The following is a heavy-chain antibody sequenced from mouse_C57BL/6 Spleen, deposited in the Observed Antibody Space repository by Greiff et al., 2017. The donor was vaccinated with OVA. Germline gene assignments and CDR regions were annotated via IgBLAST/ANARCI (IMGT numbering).Heavy chain of an antibody. CDR2: ISSGSSTI. V-gene: IGHV5-17*01. Sequence: DVKLVESGGGLVKPGGSLKLSCAASGFTFSDYGMHWVRQASEKGLEWVAYISSGSSTIYYADTVKGRFTISRDNAKNTLFLQMTSLRSEDTAMYYCARGDDYDAFDYWGQGTTLTVSS. CDR3: ARGDDYDAFDY. J-gene: IGHJ2*01. D-gene: IGHD2-4*01. CDR1: GFTFSDYG.